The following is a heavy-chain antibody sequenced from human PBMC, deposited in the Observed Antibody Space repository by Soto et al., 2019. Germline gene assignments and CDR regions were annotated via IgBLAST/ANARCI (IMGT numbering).Heavy chain of an antibody. D-gene: IGHD6-19*01. V-gene: IGHV1-18*04. J-gene: IGHJ5*02. CDR3: ARGNSSGWYASYWSDP. CDR2: ISAYNGNT. CDR1: GYTFTSYG. Sequence: ASVKVSCKASGYTFTSYGISWVRQAPGQGLEWMGWISAYNGNTNYAQKLQGRVTMTTDTSTSTAYMELRSLRPDDTAVYYCARGNSSGWYASYWSDPWGQGTLVTVSS.